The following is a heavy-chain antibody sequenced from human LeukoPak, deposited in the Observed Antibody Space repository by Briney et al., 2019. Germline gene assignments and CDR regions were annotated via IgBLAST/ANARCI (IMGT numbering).Heavy chain of an antibody. J-gene: IGHJ4*02. D-gene: IGHD3-22*01. V-gene: IGHV4-39*01. CDR2: IYYSGST. Sequence: SETLSLTCTVSGGSISSSSYYWGWIRQPPGKGLGWIGSIYYSGSTYYNPSLKSRVTISVDTSKNQFSLKLSSVTAADTAVYYCARHDRITMIVVVGFDYWGQGTLVTVSS. CDR3: ARHDRITMIVVVGFDY. CDR1: GGSISSSSYY.